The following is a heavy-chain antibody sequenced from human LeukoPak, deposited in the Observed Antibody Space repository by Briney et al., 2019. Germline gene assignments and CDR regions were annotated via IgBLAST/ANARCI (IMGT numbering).Heavy chain of an antibody. Sequence: AGGSLRLSCAASGFTFSSYAMSWVRQAPGKGLEWVSAISGSGGSTYYADSVKGRFTISRDNSKYTLYLQMNSLRAEDTAVYYCAKVKGWGTQTTSEFDYWGQGTLVTVSS. CDR3: AKVKGWGTQTTSEFDY. D-gene: IGHD3-16*01. J-gene: IGHJ4*02. V-gene: IGHV3-23*01. CDR2: ISGSGGST. CDR1: GFTFSSYA.